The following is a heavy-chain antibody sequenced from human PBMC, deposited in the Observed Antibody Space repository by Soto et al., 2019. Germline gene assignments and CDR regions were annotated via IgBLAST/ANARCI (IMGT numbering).Heavy chain of an antibody. CDR1: GGSISSGDYY. CDR2: IYYNGNT. V-gene: IGHV4-31*03. J-gene: IGHJ6*02. Sequence: PSETLSLTCTVSGGSISSGDYYWSWIRQLPGKDLEWIAYIYYNGNTYYTPSLKSRATISLDTSRNQFFLNLNSVTAADTAVYYCARVDGEGVVAATAPVHYYGMDVWGQGTTVTVSS. CDR3: ARVDGEGVVAATAPVHYYGMDV. D-gene: IGHD2-15*01.